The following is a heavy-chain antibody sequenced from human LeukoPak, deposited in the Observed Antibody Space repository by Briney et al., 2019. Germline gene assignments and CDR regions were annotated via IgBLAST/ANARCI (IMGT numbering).Heavy chain of an antibody. D-gene: IGHD4-23*01. J-gene: IGHJ5*02. CDR1: GYTFTSYG. CDR3: AMSTVVTPGQFNWFDP. CDR2: ISTYNGNT. Sequence: ASVKVSCKASGYTFTSYGISWVRQAPGQGLEWMGWISTYNGNTNYAQKLQGRVTMTTDTSTSTVYMELSSLRSEDTAVYYCAMSTVVTPGQFNWFDPWGQGTLVTVSS. V-gene: IGHV1-18*04.